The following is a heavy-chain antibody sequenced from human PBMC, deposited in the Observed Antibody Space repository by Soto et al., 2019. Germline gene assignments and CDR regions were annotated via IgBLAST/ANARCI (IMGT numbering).Heavy chain of an antibody. D-gene: IGHD4-17*01. Sequence: SETLSLTCAVYGGSFSGYYWSWIRQPPGKGLEWIGEINHSGSTNYNPSLKSRVTISVDTSKNQFSLKLSSVTAADTAVYYCARTPYGDYEDYYYMDVWGKGTTGTVS. CDR3: ARTPYGDYEDYYYMDV. CDR1: GGSFSGYY. V-gene: IGHV4-34*01. CDR2: INHSGST. J-gene: IGHJ6*03.